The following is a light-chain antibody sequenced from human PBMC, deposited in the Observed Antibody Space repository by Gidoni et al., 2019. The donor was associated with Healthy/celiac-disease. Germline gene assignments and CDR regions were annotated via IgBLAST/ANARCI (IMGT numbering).Light chain of an antibody. J-gene: IGKJ4*01. CDR3: QQSYSTPFT. V-gene: IGKV1-39*01. CDR2: AAS. CDR1: QSISSY. Sequence: DIHMPQSPSSLSASVGDRVTITCRASQSISSYLNWYQQKPGKAPKLLIYAASSLQSGVPSRFSGSGSGTDFTLTISSLQPEDFATYYCQQSYSTPFTFGGGTKVEIK.